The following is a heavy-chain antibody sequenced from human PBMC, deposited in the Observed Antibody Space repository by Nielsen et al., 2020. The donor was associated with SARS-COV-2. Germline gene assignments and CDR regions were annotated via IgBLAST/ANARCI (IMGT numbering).Heavy chain of an antibody. CDR2: ISSSGSTI. Sequence: GESLKISCAASGFTFGTYGMNWVRQAPGKGLEWVSYISSSGSTIYYADSVKGRFTISRDNAKNSLYLQMNSLRAEDTAVYYCARSEAVAGTYYYGMDVWGQGTTVTVSS. J-gene: IGHJ6*02. CDR1: GFTFGTYG. CDR3: ARSEAVAGTYYYGMDV. V-gene: IGHV3-48*04. D-gene: IGHD6-19*01.